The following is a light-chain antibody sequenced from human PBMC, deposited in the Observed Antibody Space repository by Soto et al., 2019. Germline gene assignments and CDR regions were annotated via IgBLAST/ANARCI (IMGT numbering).Light chain of an antibody. J-gene: IGLJ1*01. Sequence: QSVLTQPASVSGSPGQSITISCTGTSSDVGSYNLVSWFQQQPGKAPKLIIYEVSKRPSGLSNRFSGSKSGNTASLTISGLQAEDEADYYCCSYAGGSTSNYVFGTGTKVT. CDR2: EVS. CDR1: SSDVGSYNL. V-gene: IGLV2-23*02. CDR3: CSYAGGSTSNYV.